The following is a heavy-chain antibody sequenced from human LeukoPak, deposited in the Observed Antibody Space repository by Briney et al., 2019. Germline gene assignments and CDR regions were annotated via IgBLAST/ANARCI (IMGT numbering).Heavy chain of an antibody. CDR1: GYTFTGYY. Sequence: ASVKVSCKASGYTFTGYYMHWVRQAPGQGLEWMGWINLNSGGTNYAQKFQGRVTMTRDTSISTAYMELSRLRSDDTAVYYCARNRPRIAVAGGGPYYFDYWGQGTLVTVSS. J-gene: IGHJ4*02. V-gene: IGHV1-2*02. CDR2: INLNSGGT. CDR3: ARNRPRIAVAGGGPYYFDY. D-gene: IGHD6-19*01.